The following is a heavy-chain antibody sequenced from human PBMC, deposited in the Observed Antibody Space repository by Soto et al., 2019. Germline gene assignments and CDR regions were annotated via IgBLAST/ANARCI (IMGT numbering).Heavy chain of an antibody. Sequence: EMQLVETGGGLIQPGGSLRLSCAASGFTVSSDHMSWVRQAPGKGLEWISVMYYGGTTYYADSVQGRFTISRDSSTNTLYLQMTDLRAVDTAVYYCAREAAGFDLWGQGTMVTVSS. V-gene: IGHV3-53*02. CDR2: MYYGGTT. D-gene: IGHD6-13*01. CDR3: AREAAGFDL. CDR1: GFTVSSDH. J-gene: IGHJ3*01.